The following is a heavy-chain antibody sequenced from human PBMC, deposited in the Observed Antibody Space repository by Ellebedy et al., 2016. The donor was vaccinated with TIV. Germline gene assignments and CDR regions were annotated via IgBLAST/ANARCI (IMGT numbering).Heavy chain of an antibody. CDR2: INPDGSLT. Sequence: GGSLRLSCVASGFTFSSNWMHWVRQAPGKGLEWVANINPDGSLTDYVDSVKGRFTISRDSAKTSLFLEMNGLRADGTATYYCAKNEVWGQGTLVIVSS. CDR3: AKNEV. J-gene: IGHJ1*01. V-gene: IGHV3-7*01. CDR1: GFTFSSNW.